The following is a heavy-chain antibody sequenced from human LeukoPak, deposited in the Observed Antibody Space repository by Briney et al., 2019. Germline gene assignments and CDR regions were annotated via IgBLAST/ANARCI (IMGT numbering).Heavy chain of an antibody. J-gene: IGHJ4*02. CDR1: GYDFTNFW. CDR3: ARMRAVVSANAVAVPATDYFDS. Sequence: GESLKISCKGFGYDFTNFWIAWVRHMPGKGPEWMGFIYPDDSDTRYSPSFQGQVTFSADKSINTAYLQWNALRASDSDIYYSARMRAVVSANAVAVPATDYFDSWGQGTLVTVSS. D-gene: IGHD2-21*02. V-gene: IGHV5-51*01. CDR2: IYPDDSDT.